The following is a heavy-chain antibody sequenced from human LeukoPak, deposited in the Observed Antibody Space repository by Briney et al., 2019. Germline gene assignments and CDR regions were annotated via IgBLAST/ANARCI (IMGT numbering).Heavy chain of an antibody. CDR2: ISYDGSNK. D-gene: IGHD6-13*01. J-gene: IGHJ4*02. Sequence: GGSLRLSCAASGFTFSSYAMHWVRQAPGKGLEWVAVISYDGSNKYYADSVKGRFTISRDNSKNTLYLQMNSLRAEDTAVYYCARWGVLGVYSSSWKGFDYWGQGTLVTVSS. CDR3: ARWGVLGVYSSSWKGFDY. V-gene: IGHV3-30*14. CDR1: GFTFSSYA.